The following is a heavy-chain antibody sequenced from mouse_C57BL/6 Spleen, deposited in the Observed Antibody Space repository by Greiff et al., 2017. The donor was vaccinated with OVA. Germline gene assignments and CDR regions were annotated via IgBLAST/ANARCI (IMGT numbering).Heavy chain of an antibody. Sequence: EVQLHQSGPELVKPGASVKISCKASGYTFTDYYMNWVKQSPGQSLEWIGDINPRNGGTSYNQKFKGKATLTVDPSASTAYTELRSLTTEDSAVYYCARDPYYDGMDYWGQGTSVTVSS. V-gene: IGHV1-26*01. CDR1: GYTFTDYY. J-gene: IGHJ4*01. CDR2: INPRNGGT. CDR3: ARDPYYDGMDY.